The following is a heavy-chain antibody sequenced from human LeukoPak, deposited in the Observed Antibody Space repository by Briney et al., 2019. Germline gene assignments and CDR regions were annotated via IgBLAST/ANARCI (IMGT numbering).Heavy chain of an antibody. Sequence: GGAPRLSCATSGVSCCVFATSCGRQALGKGREWVSPIVGTVGDTNYADSVRRRFTSSRDNSKNTLYLQMNSLRAEDTAVYHGAKDEIPRNKVYHAFDIWGQGTKVTVSS. CDR1: GVSCCVFA. CDR2: IVGTVGDT. J-gene: IGHJ3*02. CDR3: AKDEIPRNKVYHAFDI. V-gene: IGHV3-23*01. D-gene: IGHD1/OR15-1a*01.